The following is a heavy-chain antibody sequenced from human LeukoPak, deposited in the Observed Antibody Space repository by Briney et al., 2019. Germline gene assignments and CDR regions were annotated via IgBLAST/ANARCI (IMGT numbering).Heavy chain of an antibody. CDR1: GFTFSSYS. CDR3: AREEYSSGDY. D-gene: IGHD6-25*01. V-gene: IGHV3-21*01. CDR2: ISSSSSYI. Sequence: PGGSLTLSCAASGFTFSSYSMNWVRQAPRKGLEWVSSISSSSSYIYYADYVKGRFTISRDNAQNSLYLQTNSLITEHHAVSYCAREEYSSGDYWGQGTLVTVSS. J-gene: IGHJ4*02.